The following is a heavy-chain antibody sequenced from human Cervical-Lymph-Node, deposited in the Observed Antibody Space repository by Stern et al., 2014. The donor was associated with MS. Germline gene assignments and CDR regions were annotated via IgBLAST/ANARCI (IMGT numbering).Heavy chain of an antibody. V-gene: IGHV3-30*18. CDR3: AKDLGGSYYHYYYGMDV. CDR1: GFTFSSYG. J-gene: IGHJ6*02. Sequence: VQLVESGGGVVQPGRSLRLSCAASGFTFSSYGMHWVRQAPGKGLEWVAVISYDGSNKSYADSVKGRFTISRDNSKTTLYLQMNSLRAEDTAVYYCAKDLGGSYYHYYYGMDVWGQGTTVTVSS. D-gene: IGHD1-26*01. CDR2: ISYDGSNK.